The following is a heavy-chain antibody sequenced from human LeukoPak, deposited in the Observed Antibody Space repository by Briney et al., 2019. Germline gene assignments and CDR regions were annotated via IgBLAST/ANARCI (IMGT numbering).Heavy chain of an antibody. CDR1: GYTFTGYY. J-gene: IGHJ4*02. D-gene: IGHD1-26*01. V-gene: IGHV1-2*02. CDR2: INPNSGGT. CDR3: ATYSGSYSSDFDY. Sequence: GASVKLSCKASGYTFTGYYMHWVRQAPGQGLEWMGWINPNSGGTNYAQKFQGRVTMTRDTSISTAYMELSRLRSDDTAVYYCATYSGSYSSDFDYWGQGTVVPVSS.